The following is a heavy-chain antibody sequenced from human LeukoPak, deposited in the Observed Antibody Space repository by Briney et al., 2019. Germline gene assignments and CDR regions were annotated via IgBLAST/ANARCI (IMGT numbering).Heavy chain of an antibody. CDR2: ISYDGSNK. J-gene: IGHJ4*02. CDR1: GFTFSSYA. V-gene: IGHV3-30-3*01. D-gene: IGHD6-13*01. CDR3: ARDTLKIAYSSSWYGVYGEFDY. Sequence: GGSLRLSCAASGFTFSSYAMHWVRQAPGKGLEWVAVISYDGSNKYYADSVKGRFTISRDNSKNTLYLQMNSLRAEDTAVYYCARDTLKIAYSSSWYGVYGEFDYWGQGTLVTVSS.